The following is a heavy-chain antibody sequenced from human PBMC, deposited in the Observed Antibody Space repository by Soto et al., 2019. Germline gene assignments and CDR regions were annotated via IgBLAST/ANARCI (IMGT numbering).Heavy chain of an antibody. CDR3: ARGGYSYGFWFDP. Sequence: SETLSLTCTFSGVSINGYYWGWVRQPPGKGLEWIGYISYSGTTSYSPSLKSRVTISADTSKNQFSLTLSSVTAADTAVYYCARGGYSYGFWFDPWGQGTLVTVSS. CDR2: ISYSGTT. V-gene: IGHV4-59*13. CDR1: GVSINGYY. D-gene: IGHD5-18*01. J-gene: IGHJ5*02.